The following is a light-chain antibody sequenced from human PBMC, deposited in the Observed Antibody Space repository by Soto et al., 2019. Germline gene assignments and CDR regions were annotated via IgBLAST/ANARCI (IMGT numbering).Light chain of an antibody. V-gene: IGKV1-17*03. J-gene: IGKJ4*01. Sequence: DLQMTQSPSAMSASVGDRVTITCRASRGISNSLTWFQQKPGKVPKRLIYAASSLQSGVPSRFSGSGSGTEFTLTITRLQPEDFATYVGLQPSSYPLTFGGGNKVEIK. CDR3: LQPSSYPLT. CDR2: AAS. CDR1: RGISNS.